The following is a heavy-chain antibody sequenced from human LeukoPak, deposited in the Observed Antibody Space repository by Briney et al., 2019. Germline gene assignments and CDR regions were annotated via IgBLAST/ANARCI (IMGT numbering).Heavy chain of an antibody. CDR1: GGSFSGYY. CDR3: ATPARGPYMDV. V-gene: IGHV4-34*01. CDR2: IYHSGST. J-gene: IGHJ6*03. Sequence: KASETLSLTCAVYGGSFSGYYWSWIRQPPGKGLEWIGEIYHSGSTNYNPSLKSRVTISVDTSKNQFSLKLSSVTAADTAVYYCATPARGPYMDVWGKGTTVTVSS. D-gene: IGHD3-10*01.